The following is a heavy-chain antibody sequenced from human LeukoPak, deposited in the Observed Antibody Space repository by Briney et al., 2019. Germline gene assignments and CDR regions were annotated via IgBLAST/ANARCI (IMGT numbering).Heavy chain of an antibody. Sequence: GGSLRVSCAASGFTFSSYGMHWVRQAPGKGLEWVAVIWYDGSNKYYADSVKGRFTISRDNSKNTLYLQMNSLRAEDTAVYYCARGIGLTGYSLDYWGQGTLVTVSS. CDR1: GFTFSSYG. CDR2: IWYDGSNK. V-gene: IGHV3-33*01. D-gene: IGHD3-9*01. J-gene: IGHJ4*02. CDR3: ARGIGLTGYSLDY.